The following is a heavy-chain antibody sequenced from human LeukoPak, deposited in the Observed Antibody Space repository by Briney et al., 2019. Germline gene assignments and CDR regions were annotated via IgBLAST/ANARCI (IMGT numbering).Heavy chain of an antibody. J-gene: IGHJ4*02. CDR1: GGTFSNYA. CDR3: AKGQGLVVVRGVITF. Sequence: SVKVSCKAFGGTFSNYAITWVRQAPGQGLEWMGRIIPIFGTANYAQKFQGRVTITTDESTSTDYMELSSLRSEDTAVYYCAKGQGLVVVRGVITFWGQGTLVTVSS. D-gene: IGHD3-10*01. CDR2: IIPIFGTA. V-gene: IGHV1-69*05.